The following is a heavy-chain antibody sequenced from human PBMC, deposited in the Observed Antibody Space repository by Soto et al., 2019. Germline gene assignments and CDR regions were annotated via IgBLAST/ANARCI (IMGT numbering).Heavy chain of an antibody. D-gene: IGHD3-22*01. CDR1: GFSLRNARMG. CDR3: ARMLAVNYYYYYVDV. CDR2: VLSNDEK. Sequence: QVTLKESGPVLVQPTEPLTLTCTVSGFSLRNARMGVSWIRQPPGKALEWLAHVLSNDEKSYNKSLQTRLTISKDTSKSQVVLTMTYMDPVDTATYCCARMLAVNYYYYYVDVWGEGTTVTVSS. V-gene: IGHV2-26*01. J-gene: IGHJ6*03.